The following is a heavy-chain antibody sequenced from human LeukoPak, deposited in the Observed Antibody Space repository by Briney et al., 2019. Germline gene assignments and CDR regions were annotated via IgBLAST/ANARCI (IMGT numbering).Heavy chain of an antibody. D-gene: IGHD2-2*01. CDR1: GYTFTSYD. V-gene: IGHV1-8*03. Sequence: ASVKVSCKASGYTFTSYDINWVRQATGQGLEWMGWMNPNSGSTGYEQKFQGRVTFTRSTSISTAYMELSSLGSEDTAVYYCARGPLVLPDAPYYYYYMDVWGKGTTVTVSS. J-gene: IGHJ6*03. CDR2: MNPNSGST. CDR3: ARGPLVLPDAPYYYYYMDV.